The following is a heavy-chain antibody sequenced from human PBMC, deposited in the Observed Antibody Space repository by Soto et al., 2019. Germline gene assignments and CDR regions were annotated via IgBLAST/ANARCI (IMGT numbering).Heavy chain of an antibody. CDR1: GFNFGNNW. V-gene: IGHV3-74*01. Sequence: EVQLVESGGGLVQPGGSLRLSCAASGFNFGNNWMHWVRQAPGKGLEWVSRMKSDGRTTNYADSVKGRFTVSRDNAKNTLYLQMNSLRAEDTAVYYCATAEVDYWGPGTLVTVSS. J-gene: IGHJ4*02. CDR3: ATAEVDY. CDR2: MKSDGRTT.